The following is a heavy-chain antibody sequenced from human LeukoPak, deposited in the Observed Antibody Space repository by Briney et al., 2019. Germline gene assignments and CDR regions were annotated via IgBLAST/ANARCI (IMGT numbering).Heavy chain of an antibody. CDR2: ISSSSTYI. V-gene: IGHV3-11*06. Sequence: NPGGSLRLSCAASGFTFSHYYMSWLRQAPGKGLEWVSYISSSSTYIKYADSVKGRFMISRDNAENSLYLQMSSLKAEDTAVYYCARMSHGDPLIGDYGMEVWGQGTTVTVSS. CDR1: GFTFSHYY. D-gene: IGHD4-17*01. CDR3: ARMSHGDPLIGDYGMEV. J-gene: IGHJ6*02.